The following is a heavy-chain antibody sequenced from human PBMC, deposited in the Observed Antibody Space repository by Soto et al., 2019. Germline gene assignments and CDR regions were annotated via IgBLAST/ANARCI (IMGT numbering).Heavy chain of an antibody. V-gene: IGHV4-59*01. CDR3: ARSLTVTRFDQ. CDR2: VFYTGSS. CDR1: GGSMSNNY. J-gene: IGHJ4*02. Sequence: QVHLQESGPGLVKPSETLSLFCNVSGGSMSNNYWTWIRQDPGKGLEWIGYVFYTGSSNYNPSLKIRVSLSVDTSKKYFSLRLNSVTAADTAVYYCARSLTVTRFDQWGQGTRVTVS. D-gene: IGHD4-17*01.